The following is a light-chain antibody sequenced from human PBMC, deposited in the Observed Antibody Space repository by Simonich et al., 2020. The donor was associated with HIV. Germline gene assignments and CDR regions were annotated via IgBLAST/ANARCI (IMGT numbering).Light chain of an antibody. CDR3: QQYYSTPPT. Sequence: DIVMTQSPDSLAVSLGERATINCKSSQSVLYNSNNKNYLNWYQQKAGQPPKLLIYWASTRESGVPDRFSGGGSGTDFTLTISSLQAEDVAVYYCQQYYSTPPTFGQGTKVEIK. CDR2: WAS. CDR1: QSVLYNSNNKNY. V-gene: IGKV4-1*01. J-gene: IGKJ1*01.